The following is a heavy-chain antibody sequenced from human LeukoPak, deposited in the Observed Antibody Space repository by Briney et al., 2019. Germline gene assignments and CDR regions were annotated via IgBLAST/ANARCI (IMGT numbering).Heavy chain of an antibody. Sequence: SETLSPTCTVSGGSISSYYGSWIRQPPGKGLEWFGYIYYSGSTNYNPSLKSRVTISVDTSKNQFSLKLSSVTAADTAVYYCAREQTTDAFDIWGQGTMVTVSS. J-gene: IGHJ3*02. CDR2: IYYSGST. CDR1: GGSISSYY. D-gene: IGHD4-11*01. V-gene: IGHV4-59*01. CDR3: AREQTTDAFDI.